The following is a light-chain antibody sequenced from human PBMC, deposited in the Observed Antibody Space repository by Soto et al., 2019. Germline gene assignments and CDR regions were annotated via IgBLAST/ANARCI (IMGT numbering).Light chain of an antibody. V-gene: IGLV2-14*01. CDR1: SSDVGGYNY. J-gene: IGLJ2*01. Sequence: QSALTQPPSASGSPGQSVTISCTGSSSDVGGYNYVSWYQQHPGKAPKLMIFEVSSRPSGVSDRFSGSKSGNTASLTISGLQADDEADYYCTSYTSNTLGVFGGGTQLTVL. CDR2: EVS. CDR3: TSYTSNTLGV.